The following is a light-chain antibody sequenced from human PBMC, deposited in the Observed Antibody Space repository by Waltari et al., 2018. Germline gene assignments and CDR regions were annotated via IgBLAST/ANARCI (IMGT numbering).Light chain of an antibody. Sequence: QSALTQPASVSGSPGQSITISCTGTSSDVGSYNLVPWYQQNPGKAPKLMVYEVSKRPSGVSNRCSGSKSGNTASLTISGLQAEDEADYYCCSYAGSSTYVFGTGTKVTVL. V-gene: IGLV2-23*02. CDR1: SSDVGSYNL. CDR3: CSYAGSSTYV. CDR2: EVS. J-gene: IGLJ1*01.